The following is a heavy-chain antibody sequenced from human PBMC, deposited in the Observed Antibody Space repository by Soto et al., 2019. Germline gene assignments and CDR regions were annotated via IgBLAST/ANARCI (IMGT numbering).Heavy chain of an antibody. CDR1: GGSISSGGYY. CDR2: IYYSGST. CDR3: ARGIHRSWYDNWFDP. D-gene: IGHD6-13*01. V-gene: IGHV4-31*03. J-gene: IGHJ5*02. Sequence: QVQLQESGPGLVKPSQTLSLTCTVSGGSISSGGYYWSWIRQHPGKGLEWIGYIYYSGSTYYNPSLKRRATISVDTSKNQFSLQLSSVTAADTAVYYCARGIHRSWYDNWFDPWGQGTLVTVSS.